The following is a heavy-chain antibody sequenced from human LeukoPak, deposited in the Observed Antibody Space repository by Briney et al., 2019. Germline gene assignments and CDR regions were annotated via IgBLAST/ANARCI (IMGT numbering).Heavy chain of an antibody. J-gene: IGHJ4*02. CDR1: GFTFDDYA. CDR3: AKGIRGGWTEIDY. D-gene: IGHD6-19*01. Sequence: GGSLRLSCAASGFTFDDYAMHWVRQAPGKGLEWVSGISWNSGSIGYADSVKGRFTISRDNAKNSLYLQMNSLRAEDTALYYCAKGIRGGWTEIDYWGQGTLVTVSS. CDR2: ISWNSGSI. V-gene: IGHV3-9*01.